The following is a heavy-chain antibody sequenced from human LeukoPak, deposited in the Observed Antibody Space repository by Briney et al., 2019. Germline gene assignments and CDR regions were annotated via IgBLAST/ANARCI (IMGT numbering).Heavy chain of an antibody. Sequence: ASVKVSCKASGYTFTSYDINWVRQATGQGLEWMGWINPNSGGTNYAQKFQGRVTMTRDTSISTAYMELSRLRSDDAAVYYCARDFDYYDSSGYSLYMDVWGKGTTVTVSS. CDR3: ARDFDYYDSSGYSLYMDV. D-gene: IGHD3-22*01. V-gene: IGHV1-2*02. CDR1: GYTFTSYD. CDR2: INPNSGGT. J-gene: IGHJ6*03.